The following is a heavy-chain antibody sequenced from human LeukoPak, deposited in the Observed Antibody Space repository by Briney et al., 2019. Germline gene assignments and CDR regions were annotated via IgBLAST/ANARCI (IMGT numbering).Heavy chain of an antibody. Sequence: PSETLSLTCTVSGGSISSYYWSWIRQPPGKGLEWIGEINHSGSTNYNPSLKSRVTISVDTSKNQFSLKLSSVTAADTAVYYCASLGYCRSTSCYNWFDPWGQGTLVTVSS. CDR3: ASLGYCRSTSCYNWFDP. CDR1: GGSISSYY. D-gene: IGHD2-2*01. J-gene: IGHJ5*02. CDR2: INHSGST. V-gene: IGHV4-34*01.